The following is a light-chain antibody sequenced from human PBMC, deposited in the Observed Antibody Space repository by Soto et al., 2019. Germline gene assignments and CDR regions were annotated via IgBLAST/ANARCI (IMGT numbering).Light chain of an antibody. CDR2: GAS. V-gene: IGKV3-20*01. CDR3: QQYGRSPFT. J-gene: IGKJ3*01. CDR1: QSVSSNN. Sequence: ELVLTQSPATLSLSPGERATLSCRASQSVSSNNLAWYQQRPGQAPRVVIYGASTRATGIPERFSGSGSETDFTLTISRLEPEDFAVYYCQQYGRSPFTFGPGTKVDIK.